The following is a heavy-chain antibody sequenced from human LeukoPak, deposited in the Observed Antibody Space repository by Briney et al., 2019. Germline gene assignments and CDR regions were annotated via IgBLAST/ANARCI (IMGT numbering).Heavy chain of an antibody. V-gene: IGHV1-8*01. J-gene: IGHJ4*02. CDR1: GYIFSSND. Sequence: GASVKVSCKASGYIFSSNDINWVRQAAGQGLEWMGWMNPNSGDTGYTQKFQGRVAMTRSISITTAYMELSSLRSEDTAVYYCARGPFGSGSFLDYWGQGTLVTVSS. D-gene: IGHD3-10*01. CDR2: MNPNSGDT. CDR3: ARGPFGSGSFLDY.